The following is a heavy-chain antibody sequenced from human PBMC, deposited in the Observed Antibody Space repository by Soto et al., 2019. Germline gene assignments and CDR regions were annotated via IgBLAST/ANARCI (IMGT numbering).Heavy chain of an antibody. CDR3: ARGGAITYYYCGMDV. CDR2: IDPSDSYT. Sequence: GESLTISCKGSGYSFTSYWISWVRQMPGKGLEWMGRIDPSDSYTNYSPSFQGHVTISADKSISTAYLQWSSLKASDTAMYYCARGGAITYYYCGMDVWGQGTTVTVSS. D-gene: IGHD3-16*02. CDR1: GYSFTSYW. V-gene: IGHV5-10-1*01. J-gene: IGHJ6*02.